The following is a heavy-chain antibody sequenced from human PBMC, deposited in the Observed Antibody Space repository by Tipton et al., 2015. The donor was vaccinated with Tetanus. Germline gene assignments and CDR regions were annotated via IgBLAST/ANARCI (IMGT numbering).Heavy chain of an antibody. D-gene: IGHD3-16*01. CDR3: ARVKSVRFFDS. V-gene: IGHV4-61*08. J-gene: IGHJ4*02. CDR2: ASYSGSS. CDR1: GGSVNSGGYY. Sequence: TLSLTCTVSGGSVNSGGYYWSWIRQPPGKGLEWIGYASYSGSSNYNPSLKRRVIISIDASKNHFSLKVTSVTAADTAIYYCARVKSVRFFDSWGQGTVVTVSS.